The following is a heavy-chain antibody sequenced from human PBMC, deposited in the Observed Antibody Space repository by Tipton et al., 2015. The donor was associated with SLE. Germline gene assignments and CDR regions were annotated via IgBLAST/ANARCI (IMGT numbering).Heavy chain of an antibody. Sequence: TLSLTCTVSGGSISSHYWSWIRQPPGKGLEWIGYIYYSESTNYNPSLKSRVTISVDTSKNQFSLNLSSVTAADTAAYYCAFGYSSSWPLDYWGQGTLVTVSS. D-gene: IGHD6-13*01. V-gene: IGHV4-59*11. CDR1: GGSISSHY. J-gene: IGHJ4*02. CDR2: IYYSEST. CDR3: AFGYSSSWPLDY.